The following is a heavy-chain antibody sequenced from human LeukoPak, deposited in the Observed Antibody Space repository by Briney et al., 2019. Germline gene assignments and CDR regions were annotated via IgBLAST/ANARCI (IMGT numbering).Heavy chain of an antibody. J-gene: IGHJ4*02. CDR1: VDTFTNYD. CDR2: LSPTSSRA. D-gene: IGHD3-22*01. Sequence: ASVKVSCKASVDTFTNYDINWVRHAPGQGLEWMGWLSPTSSRAGSAQKFQGRVTFTRDTSISTVYMELSSLRSEDTAVYYCARARYSSWFYWGPYFDYWGQGTLVTVSS. CDR3: ARARYSSWFYWGPYFDY. V-gene: IGHV1-8*03.